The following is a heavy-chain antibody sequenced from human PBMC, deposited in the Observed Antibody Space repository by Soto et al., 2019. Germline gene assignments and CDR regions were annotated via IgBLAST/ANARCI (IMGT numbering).Heavy chain of an antibody. V-gene: IGHV3-23*01. CDR2: INNNSGRK. D-gene: IGHD3-22*01. Sequence: GGSLRLSCAASGFSFSSYTMNWVRQAPGKGLEWVSSINNNSGRKYYADSVKGRFTISRDSSKNTLFLQMNSLKAEDTAVYFCAKDGDYEYFDYWGQGTQVTVSS. CDR3: AKDGDYEYFDY. J-gene: IGHJ4*02. CDR1: GFSFSSYT.